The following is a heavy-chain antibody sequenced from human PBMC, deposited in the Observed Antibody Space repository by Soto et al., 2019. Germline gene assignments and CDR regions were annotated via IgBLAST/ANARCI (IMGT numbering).Heavy chain of an antibody. V-gene: IGHV4-59*01. CDR1: GGSINIYY. CDR2: IFYSGST. CDR3: ARDGKKATWYYGMDV. J-gene: IGHJ6*02. Sequence: SETLSLTCTVSGGSINIYYWSWIRQPPGKGLEWIGHIFYSGSTEYNPSLKSRVTISIDSSKTQFSLKLSSVTAADTAVYYCARDGKKATWYYGMDVWGQGTTVTVSS.